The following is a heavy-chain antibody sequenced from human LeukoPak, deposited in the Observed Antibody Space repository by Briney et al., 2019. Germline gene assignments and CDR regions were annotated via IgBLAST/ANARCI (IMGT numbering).Heavy chain of an antibody. D-gene: IGHD2-15*01. Sequence: GASVKVSCKASGGTFSSYAISWVRQAPGQGLEWMGRIIPILGIANYAQKFQGRLTMTTDTSTSMGYMDLRSLRSDDTAVYYCARDSADCSGGSCFSAEYFQHWGQGTLVTVSS. CDR1: GGTFSSYA. V-gene: IGHV1-69*04. CDR3: ARDSADCSGGSCFSAEYFQH. CDR2: IIPILGIA. J-gene: IGHJ1*01.